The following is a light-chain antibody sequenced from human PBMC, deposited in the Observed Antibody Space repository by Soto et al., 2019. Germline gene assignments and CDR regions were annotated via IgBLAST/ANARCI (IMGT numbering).Light chain of an antibody. J-gene: IGLJ2*01. CDR1: TSNIGDNP. CDR2: TNT. V-gene: IGLV1-44*01. Sequence: QSVLTQPPSASGTPGQRVTISCSGSTSNIGDNPVSWYQHLPGTAPELLIYTNTQRPSGVPDRFSGSKPGTSASLAVSGLRFEDEADYYCASWDGSLNVVVFGGGTKLTVL. CDR3: ASWDGSLNVVV.